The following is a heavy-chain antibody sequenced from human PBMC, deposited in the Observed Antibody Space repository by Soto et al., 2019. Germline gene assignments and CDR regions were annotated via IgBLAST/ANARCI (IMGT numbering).Heavy chain of an antibody. Sequence: HPGGSLRLSCAASGFTFSSYGMHWVRQAPGKGLEWVAVISYDGSNKYYADSVKGRFTISRDNSKNTLYLQMNSLRAEDTAVYYCAKSIRNSAAAGLSWGQGTLVTVSS. CDR1: GFTFSSYG. D-gene: IGHD6-13*01. J-gene: IGHJ4*02. CDR2: ISYDGSNK. CDR3: AKSIRNSAAAGLS. V-gene: IGHV3-30*18.